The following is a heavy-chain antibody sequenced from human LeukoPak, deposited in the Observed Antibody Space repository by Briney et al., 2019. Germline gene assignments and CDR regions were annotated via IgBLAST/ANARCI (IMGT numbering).Heavy chain of an antibody. Sequence: PGRSLRLSCAASGFTFSSYGMHWVRQAPGKGLEWVAVISYDGSNKYYADSVKGRFTISRDNSKNTLYLQMNSLRAEDTAVYYCAKDAYGSGSYYLNWFEPWGQGTLVTVSS. J-gene: IGHJ5*02. CDR3: AKDAYGSGSYYLNWFEP. V-gene: IGHV3-30*18. D-gene: IGHD3-10*01. CDR2: ISYDGSNK. CDR1: GFTFSSYG.